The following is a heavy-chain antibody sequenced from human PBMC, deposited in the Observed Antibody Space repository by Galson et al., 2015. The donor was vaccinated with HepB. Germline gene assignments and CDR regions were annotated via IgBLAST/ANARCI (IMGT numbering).Heavy chain of an antibody. Sequence: ITFSDYNMNWIRQAPGQGLEWLSYISRNSDYSNYADSIKGRFSISRDNAKNSLYLHLDNLRAEDTATYYCAAYSTGHFAFDMWGLGTVVTVSS. V-gene: IGHV3-11*03. J-gene: IGHJ3*02. CDR3: AAYSTGHFAFDM. CDR2: ISRNSDYS. D-gene: IGHD2-2*01. CDR1: ITFSDYN.